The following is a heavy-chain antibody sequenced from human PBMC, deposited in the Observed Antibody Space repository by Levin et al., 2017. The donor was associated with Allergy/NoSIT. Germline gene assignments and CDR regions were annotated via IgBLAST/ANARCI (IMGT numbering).Heavy chain of an antibody. Sequence: GESLKISCQGSGYSFSNYWIAWVRQMPGKGLEWMGIIYPDDSDTRYSPSFQGQVTISGDKSTTTAYLRWSSLQASDTGIYYCARRMGGSGWLNFDYWGQGTLVTVSS. V-gene: IGHV5-51*01. D-gene: IGHD6-19*01. CDR1: GYSFSNYW. CDR2: IYPDDSDT. CDR3: ARRMGGSGWLNFDY. J-gene: IGHJ4*02.